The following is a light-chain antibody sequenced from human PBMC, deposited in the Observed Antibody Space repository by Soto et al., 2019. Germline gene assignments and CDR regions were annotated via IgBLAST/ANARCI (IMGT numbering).Light chain of an antibody. Sequence: EIVLTQSPATLSLSPGERATLSCRASQSVSSYLAWYQQKPGQAPRLLIYTASNRATGIPARFSGSGSGTDFTLTISSLEHDDFAVYYCQQRSNWPLPCGGGTKVEIK. CDR3: QQRSNWPLP. V-gene: IGKV3-11*01. CDR1: QSVSSY. J-gene: IGKJ4*02. CDR2: TAS.